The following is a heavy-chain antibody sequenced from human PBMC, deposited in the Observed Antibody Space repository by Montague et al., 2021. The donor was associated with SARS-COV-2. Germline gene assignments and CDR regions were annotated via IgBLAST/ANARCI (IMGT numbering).Heavy chain of an antibody. CDR3: TSGREGNYNVMDV. CDR2: TYYRSKWYS. Sequence: CAISGDSVSSNSATWNWARQSPSRGLEWLGRTYYRSKWYSDYAVSVRGRVTINPDTSKNQFSLQLNSVTPEDTAIYYCTSGREGNYNVMDVWGQGTTVTVSS. D-gene: IGHD1-1*01. CDR1: GDSVSSNSAT. V-gene: IGHV6-1*01. J-gene: IGHJ6*02.